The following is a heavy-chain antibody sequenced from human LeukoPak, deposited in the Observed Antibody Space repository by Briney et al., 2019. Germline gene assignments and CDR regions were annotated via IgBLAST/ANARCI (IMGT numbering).Heavy chain of an antibody. J-gene: IGHJ4*02. V-gene: IGHV1-18*01. CDR2: ISAYNGNT. D-gene: IGHD1-26*01. Sequence: GASVKVPCKASGYTFTSYGISWVRQAPGQGLEWMGWISAYNGNTNYAQKLQGRVTMTTDTSTSTAYMELRSLRSDDTAVYYCARAALKWELLYYFDYWGQGTLVTVSS. CDR1: GYTFTSYG. CDR3: ARAALKWELLYYFDY.